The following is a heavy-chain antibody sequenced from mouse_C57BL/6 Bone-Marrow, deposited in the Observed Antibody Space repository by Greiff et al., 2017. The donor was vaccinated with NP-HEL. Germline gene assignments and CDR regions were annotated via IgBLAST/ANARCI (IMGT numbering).Heavy chain of an antibody. J-gene: IGHJ4*01. D-gene: IGHD4-1*01. V-gene: IGHV1-54*01. CDR1: GYAFTNYL. CDR3: ATLTGPFYYAMDY. Sequence: QVQLQQSGAELVRPGTSVKVSCKASGYAFTNYLIEWVKRRPGQGLEWIGVINPGSGGTNYNEKFKGKATLTADKSSSTAYMQLSSLTSEDSAVYFCATLTGPFYYAMDYWGQGTSVTVSS. CDR2: INPGSGGT.